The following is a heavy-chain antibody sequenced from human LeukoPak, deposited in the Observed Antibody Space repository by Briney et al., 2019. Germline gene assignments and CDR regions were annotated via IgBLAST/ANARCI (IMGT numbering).Heavy chain of an antibody. J-gene: IGHJ5*02. CDR2: IFYTGSS. D-gene: IGHD3-10*01. V-gene: IGHV4-59*01. Sequence: SETLSLTCTVSGGSISSYYWSWIRQPPGKGLEWIGHIFYTGSSNYNPSLKSRVTISLDRSKNQFSLRLTSVTAADTAVYYCARAGAWQIDPWGQGILVTVSS. CDR1: GGSISSYY. CDR3: ARAGAWQIDP.